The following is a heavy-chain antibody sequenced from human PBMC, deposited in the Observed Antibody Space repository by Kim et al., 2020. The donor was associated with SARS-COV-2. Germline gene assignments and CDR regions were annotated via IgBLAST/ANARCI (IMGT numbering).Heavy chain of an antibody. CDR1: GGSISSNN. J-gene: IGHJ6*01. V-gene: IGHV4-59*01. Sequence: SETLSLTCTVSGGSISSNNWSWIVHHPGKGLQWIGYINYSGRTNYNPPLLSRVTIISETTNKKLSLLMMTSMTADTAAEYCWGGGGWILRLVEFYFRYYG. CDR2: INYSGRT. CDR3: GGGGWILRLVEFYFRYYG. D-gene: IGHD3-16*01.